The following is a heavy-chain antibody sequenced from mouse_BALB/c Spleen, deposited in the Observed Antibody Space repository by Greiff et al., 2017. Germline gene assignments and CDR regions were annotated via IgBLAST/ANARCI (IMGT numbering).Heavy chain of an antibody. CDR1: GYSFTSYY. Sequence: EVQLVESGPELMKPGASVKISCKASGYSFTSYYMHWVKQSHGKSLEWIGYIDPFNGGTSYNQKFKGKATLTVDKSSSTAYMHLSSLTSEDSAVYYCARGDYYGYYCDYWGQGTTLTVSA. CDR2: IDPFNGGT. V-gene: IGHV1S135*01. J-gene: IGHJ2*01. CDR3: ARGDYYGYYCDY. D-gene: IGHD1-2*01.